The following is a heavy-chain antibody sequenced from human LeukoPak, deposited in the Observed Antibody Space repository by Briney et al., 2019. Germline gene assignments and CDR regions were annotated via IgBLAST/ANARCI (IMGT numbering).Heavy chain of an antibody. Sequence: SETLSLTCTVSGGSISSYYWSWIRQPPGKGLEWIGYIYYSGSTNYNPSLKSRVTISVDTSKNQFSLKQSSVTAADTAVYYCARANVGGNWFDPWGQGTLVTVSS. D-gene: IGHD1-26*01. V-gene: IGHV4-59*01. J-gene: IGHJ5*02. CDR2: IYYSGST. CDR3: ARANVGGNWFDP. CDR1: GGSISSYY.